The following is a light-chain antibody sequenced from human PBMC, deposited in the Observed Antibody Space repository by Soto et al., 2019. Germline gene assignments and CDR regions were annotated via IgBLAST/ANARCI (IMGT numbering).Light chain of an antibody. CDR3: QQRRSWQVT. CDR2: DAS. Sequence: EIVLTQSPATLSVSPGERATLSCRASQSVNQKLGWYQQKPGQAPRLLIYDASKRATGIPARFSGSGSGTNFTLTISSLEPEDFAVYYCQQRRSWQVTFGQGTRLEIK. CDR1: QSVNQK. V-gene: IGKV3D-11*02. J-gene: IGKJ5*01.